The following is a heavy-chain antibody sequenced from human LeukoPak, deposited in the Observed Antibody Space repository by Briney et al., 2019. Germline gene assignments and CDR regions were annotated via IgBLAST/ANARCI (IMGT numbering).Heavy chain of an antibody. J-gene: IGHJ4*02. D-gene: IGHD5-12*01. CDR3: ARWLVATIYRVRTHSYYYFDY. CDR2: INHSRST. Sequence: SETLSLTCVLYGGSSSGYYWSWIRQPPGKGLEWIGEINHSRSTNYNPSLKSRVTISVDTSKNQFSLKLSSVTAADTAVYYCARWLVATIYRVRTHSYYYFDYWGQGTLVTVSS. CDR1: GGSSSGYY. V-gene: IGHV4-34*01.